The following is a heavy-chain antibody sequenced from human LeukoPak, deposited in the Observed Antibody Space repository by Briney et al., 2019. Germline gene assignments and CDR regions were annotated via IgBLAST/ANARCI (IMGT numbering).Heavy chain of an antibody. J-gene: IGHJ3*02. CDR1: GDSVSSNSAA. D-gene: IGHD1-26*01. CDR3: ARWEWELLSGAFDI. CDR2: TYYRSKWYN. V-gene: IGHV6-1*01. Sequence: SQTLSLTCAISGDSVSSNSAAWNWIRQSPSRGLEWLGRTYYRSKWYNDYAVSVKSQITINPDTSKNQFSLQLNSVTPEDTAVYYCARWEWELLSGAFDIWGQGTMVTVSS.